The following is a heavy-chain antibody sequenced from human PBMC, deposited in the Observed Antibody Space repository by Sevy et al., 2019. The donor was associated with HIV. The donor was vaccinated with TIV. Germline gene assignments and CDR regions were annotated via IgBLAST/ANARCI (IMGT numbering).Heavy chain of an antibody. CDR2: MSSGTSYT. J-gene: IGHJ4*02. CDR3: AEDRRNYGGQYFDY. CDR1: GFTFSDYY. V-gene: IGHV3-11*06. D-gene: IGHD1-7*01. Sequence: GGSLRLSCAASGFTFSDYYMSWIRQAPGKGLEWVSYMSSGTSYTNYADPVKGRLTISRDNAKNSLYLQMNSLRAEDTAVYYCAEDRRNYGGQYFDYWGQGTLVTVSS.